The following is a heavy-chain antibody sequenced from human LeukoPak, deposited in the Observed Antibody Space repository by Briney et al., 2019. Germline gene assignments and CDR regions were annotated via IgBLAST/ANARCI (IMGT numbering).Heavy chain of an antibody. CDR1: GGSFSGYY. V-gene: IGHV4-34*01. CDR3: TRTGYCSSTSCRDMDV. D-gene: IGHD2-2*01. J-gene: IGHJ6*03. CDR2: INHSGST. Sequence: SETLSLTCAVYGGSFSGYYWSWIRQPPGKGLEWIGEINHSGSTNYNPSLKSPVTISVDTSKNQFSLKLSAVTAADTAVYYCTRTGYCSSTSCRDMDVWGKGTTVTVSS.